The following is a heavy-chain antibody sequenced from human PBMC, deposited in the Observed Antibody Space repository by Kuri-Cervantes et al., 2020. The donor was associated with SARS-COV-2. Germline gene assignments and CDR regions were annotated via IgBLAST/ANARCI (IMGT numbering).Heavy chain of an antibody. D-gene: IGHD6-13*01. CDR1: GGTFSSYA. J-gene: IGHJ4*02. CDR3: ARSSPKGYEYEQQLVPYYFDY. V-gene: IGHV1-69*05. CDR2: IIPIFGTA. Sequence: SVKVSCKASGGTFSSYAISWVRQAPGQGLEWMGGIIPIFGTADYAQKFQGRVTITTDESTSTAYMELSSLRSEDTAVYYCARSSPKGYEYEQQLVPYYFDYWGQGTLVTVSS.